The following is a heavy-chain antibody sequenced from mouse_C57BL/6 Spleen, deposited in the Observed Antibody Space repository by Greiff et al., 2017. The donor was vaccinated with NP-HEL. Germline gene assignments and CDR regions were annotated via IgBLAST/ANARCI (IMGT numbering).Heavy chain of an antibody. J-gene: IGHJ4*01. D-gene: IGHD2-3*01. Sequence: VQLQQSGAELVMPGASVKLSCKASGYTFTSYWMHWVKQRPGQGLEWIGEIDPSDSYTNYNQKFKGKSTLTVDKSSSTAYMQLSSLTSEDSAVYYCAWLLAMDYWGQGTSVTVSS. V-gene: IGHV1-69*01. CDR1: GYTFTSYW. CDR2: IDPSDSYT. CDR3: AWLLAMDY.